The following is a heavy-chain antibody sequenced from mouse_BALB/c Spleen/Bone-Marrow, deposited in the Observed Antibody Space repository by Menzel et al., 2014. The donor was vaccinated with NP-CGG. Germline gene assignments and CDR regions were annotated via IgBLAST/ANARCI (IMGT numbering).Heavy chain of an antibody. Sequence: QVQLQQSGAELVRPGTSVKVSCKASGYAFTNYLIEWVRQRLGQGLEWIGMINPGSGGTNYNGKFKGKATLTADKSSSTAYMQLSSLTSDDSAVYFCARSGGNWNFDVWGAGTTVTVSS. CDR2: INPGSGGT. D-gene: IGHD2-1*01. CDR3: ARSGGNWNFDV. V-gene: IGHV1-54*01. CDR1: GYAFTNYL. J-gene: IGHJ1*01.